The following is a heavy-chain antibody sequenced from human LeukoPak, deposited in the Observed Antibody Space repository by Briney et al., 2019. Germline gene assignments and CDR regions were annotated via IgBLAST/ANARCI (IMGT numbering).Heavy chain of an antibody. J-gene: IGHJ4*02. V-gene: IGHV4-34*01. D-gene: IGHD6-19*01. CDR2: INHSGST. Sequence: SETLSLTCAVYGGSFSGYYWSWIRQPPGKGLEWIGEINHSGSTNYNPSLKSRVTITVDTSKNQFSLKLSSVTAADTAVYYCARHKGSVPYSSGWYNYWGQGTLVTVSS. CDR1: GGSFSGYY. CDR3: ARHKGSVPYSSGWYNY.